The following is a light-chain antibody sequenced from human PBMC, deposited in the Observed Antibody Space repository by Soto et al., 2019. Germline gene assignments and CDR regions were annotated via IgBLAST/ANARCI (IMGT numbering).Light chain of an antibody. J-gene: IGLJ1*01. Sequence: QSALTQPPSASGSPGQSVTISCTGTRSDVGGYNYVSWYQQHPGKAPKLMIYEVSKRPLGVPDRFSGSKSGNTASLTVSGLQAEDEADYYCSAYAGSSPYVFGTGTKLTVL. CDR2: EVS. CDR3: SAYAGSSPYV. V-gene: IGLV2-8*01. CDR1: RSDVGGYNY.